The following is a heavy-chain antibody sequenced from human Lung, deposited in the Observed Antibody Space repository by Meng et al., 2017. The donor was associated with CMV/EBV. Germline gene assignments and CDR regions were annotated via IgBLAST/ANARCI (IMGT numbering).Heavy chain of an antibody. CDR2: INPSDNTT. CDR3: ARDLGYSSSWYFQYYFDF. J-gene: IGHJ4*02. V-gene: IGHV1-46*01. Sequence: ASXXVSCKASGYTLTNYYIHWVRQAPGQGLEWMGIINPSDNTTIYAQKFQGRVTMTRDTSTSTVYMELSSLRSDDTALYYCARDLGYSSSWYFQYYFDFWGQGXLVTVSS. CDR1: GYTLTNYY. D-gene: IGHD6-13*01.